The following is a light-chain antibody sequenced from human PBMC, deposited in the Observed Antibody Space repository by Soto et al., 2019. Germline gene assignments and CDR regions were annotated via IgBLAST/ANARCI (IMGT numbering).Light chain of an antibody. CDR2: RDS. CDR3: QLWDSSTARV. V-gene: IGLV3-9*01. J-gene: IGLJ3*02. Sequence: SYELTQPLSVSVALGQTARITCGGNNIGSKNVHWYQQKPGQAPVLVIYRDSNRPSGIPERFSGSNSGNTATLTISRAQAGDEDDYYCQLWDSSTARVFGGGTKLTVL. CDR1: NIGSKN.